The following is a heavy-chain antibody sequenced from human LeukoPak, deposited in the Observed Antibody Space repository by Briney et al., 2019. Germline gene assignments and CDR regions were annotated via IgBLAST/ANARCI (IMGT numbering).Heavy chain of an antibody. CDR1: GGTFSIYA. CDR2: IIPIFGTA. V-gene: IGHV1-69*13. J-gene: IGHJ4*02. CDR3: ARDRRISIAAAGTRFHYFDY. D-gene: IGHD6-13*01. Sequence: SVTVSCTASGGTFSIYAISWVRQAPGQGLEWMGGIIPIFGTANYAQKFQGRVTITADESTSTAYMELSSLRSEDTAVYYCARDRRISIAAAGTRFHYFDYWGQGTLVTVSS.